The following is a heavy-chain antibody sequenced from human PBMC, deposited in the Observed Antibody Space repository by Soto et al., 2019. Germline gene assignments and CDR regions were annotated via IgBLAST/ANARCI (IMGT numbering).Heavy chain of an antibody. CDR3: ARAIAPPITPHKELFGY. CDR1: GYTFTGYY. J-gene: IGHJ4*02. Sequence: ASVKVSCKASGYTFTGYYMHWVRQAPGQGLEWMGWINPNSGGTNYAQKFQGRVTMTRDTSISTAYMELSRLRSDDTAVYYCARAIAPPITPHKELFGYWGQGTLVTVSS. V-gene: IGHV1-2*02. D-gene: IGHD3-10*01. CDR2: INPNSGGT.